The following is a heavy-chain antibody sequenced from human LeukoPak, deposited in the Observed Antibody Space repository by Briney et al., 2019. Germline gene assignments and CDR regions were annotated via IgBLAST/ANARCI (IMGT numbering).Heavy chain of an antibody. V-gene: IGHV3-23*01. CDR3: AKGSTSTYYYYLDL. D-gene: IGHD1-1*01. CDR1: GFTFTSYA. CDR2: IIGSGGSK. Sequence: GGSLRLSCEPSGFTFTSYAISGVRQAPGKGLEWVSAIIGSGGSKYYADSVKGRFTICRDNSKNALYLQMNSLRVEDTAVYYCAKGSTSTYYYYLDLWGKGTTVTVSS. J-gene: IGHJ6*03.